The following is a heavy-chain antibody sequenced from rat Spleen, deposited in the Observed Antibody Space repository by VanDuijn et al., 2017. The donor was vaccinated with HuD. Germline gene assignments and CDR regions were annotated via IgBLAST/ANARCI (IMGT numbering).Heavy chain of an antibody. CDR2: IYYDSSKM. Sequence: EVKLVESGGGLVQSGNSLTLSCVASGFTFSNYGMPWIRQAPKKGLEWIAMIYYDSSKMYYADSVKGRFTISRDNAKNTQYLQMDSLRSEDTATYYCARRYDGYFDYWGQGVMVTVSS. J-gene: IGHJ2*01. CDR3: ARRYDGYFDY. V-gene: IGHV5-54*01. CDR1: GFTFSNYG. D-gene: IGHD1-12*03.